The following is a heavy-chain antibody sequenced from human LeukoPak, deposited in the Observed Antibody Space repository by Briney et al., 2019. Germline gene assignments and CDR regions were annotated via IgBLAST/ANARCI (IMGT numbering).Heavy chain of an antibody. Sequence: GGSLRLSCAASGFTFSSYWMSWVRQAPGKGPEWVANIKQDGSEKYYVDSVKGRVTISRDNAKNSLYLQMSSLRAEDTAVYYCARDWCSGWYGYFDYWGQGTLVTVSS. CDR3: ARDWCSGWYGYFDY. V-gene: IGHV3-7*04. CDR1: GFTFSSYW. D-gene: IGHD6-19*01. J-gene: IGHJ4*02. CDR2: IKQDGSEK.